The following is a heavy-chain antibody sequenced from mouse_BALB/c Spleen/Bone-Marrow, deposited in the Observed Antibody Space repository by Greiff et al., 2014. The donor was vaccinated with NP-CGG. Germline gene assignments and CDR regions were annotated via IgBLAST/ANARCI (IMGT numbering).Heavy chain of an antibody. V-gene: IGHV1-5*01. CDR2: IYPGNSDT. CDR1: GYSFTSYW. Sequence: EVKLVESGTVLARPGASVKMSCKVSGYSFTSYWMHWVKLRPGQGLEWIGAIYPGNSDTSYNQKFKGKAKLTAVTSASTAYMELSSLTNEDSAVYYCTNGYDYYAMDYWGQGTSVTVSS. D-gene: IGHD2-2*01. J-gene: IGHJ4*01. CDR3: TNGYDYYAMDY.